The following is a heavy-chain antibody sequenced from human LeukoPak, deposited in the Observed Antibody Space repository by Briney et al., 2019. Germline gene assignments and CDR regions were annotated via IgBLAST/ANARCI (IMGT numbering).Heavy chain of an antibody. Sequence: SETLSLTCTVSGGSISSYYWSWIRQPPGKGLEWIGYIYYSGSTNYNPSLKSRVTISVDTSKNQFSLKLSSVTAADTAVYYCARGGYYGSGNDFRFDPWGQGTLVTVSS. D-gene: IGHD3-10*01. J-gene: IGHJ5*02. CDR1: GGSISSYY. V-gene: IGHV4-59*01. CDR3: ARGGYYGSGNDFRFDP. CDR2: IYYSGST.